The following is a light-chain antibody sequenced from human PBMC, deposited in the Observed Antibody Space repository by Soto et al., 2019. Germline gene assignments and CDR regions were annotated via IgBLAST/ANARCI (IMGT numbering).Light chain of an antibody. Sequence: EILLTQSPGTLSLSPGERATLSCRASQSVSSSYLAWYQQKPGRAPRLLIYGASTRATGMPARFSGSGSGTEFTLTISSLQSEDFAVYYCQQYNDWPPTFGQGTKV. CDR3: QQYNDWPPT. CDR1: QSVSSSY. V-gene: IGKV3-15*01. CDR2: GAS. J-gene: IGKJ1*01.